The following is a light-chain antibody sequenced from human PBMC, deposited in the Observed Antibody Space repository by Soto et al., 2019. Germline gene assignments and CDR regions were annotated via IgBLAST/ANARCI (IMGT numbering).Light chain of an antibody. J-gene: IGKJ2*01. V-gene: IGKV4-1*01. CDR3: QQYFRTPPT. Sequence: DIVMTQSPDSLPVSLGERATINCKSSQSVLSSSNNLDYLAWYQQKPGQPPKLLIYWASTRQSGVPDRFSGSGSGTDFTLTISTLQAEDVAVYYCQQYFRTPPTFGQGTKLEI. CDR1: QSVLSSSNNLDY. CDR2: WAS.